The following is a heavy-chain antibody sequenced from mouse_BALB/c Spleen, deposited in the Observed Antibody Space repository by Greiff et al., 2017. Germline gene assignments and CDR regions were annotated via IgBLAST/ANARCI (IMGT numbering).Heavy chain of an antibody. CDR3: ARSLYGYDEGYAMDY. J-gene: IGHJ4*01. CDR1: GDSITSGY. V-gene: IGHV3-8*02. CDR2: ISYSGST. Sequence: EVKLQESGPSLVKPSQTLSLTCSVTGDSITSGYWNWIRKFPGNKLEYMGYISYSGSTYYNPSLKSRISITRDTSKNQYYLQLNSVTTEDTATYYCARSLYGYDEGYAMDYWGQGTSVTVSS. D-gene: IGHD2-2*01.